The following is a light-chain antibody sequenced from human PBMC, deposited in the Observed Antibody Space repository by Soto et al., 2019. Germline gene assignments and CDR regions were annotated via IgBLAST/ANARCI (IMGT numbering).Light chain of an antibody. CDR2: AAS. V-gene: IGKV1-8*01. CDR3: QQYYSYPPT. J-gene: IGKJ1*01. Sequence: ASLMTQFLSSFSASTGDRVTITCRASQGISSYLAWYQQKPGKAPKLLIYAASTLQSGVPSRFSGSGSGTDFTLTISCLQSEDFATYYCQQYYSYPPTFGQGTKVAIK. CDR1: QGISSY.